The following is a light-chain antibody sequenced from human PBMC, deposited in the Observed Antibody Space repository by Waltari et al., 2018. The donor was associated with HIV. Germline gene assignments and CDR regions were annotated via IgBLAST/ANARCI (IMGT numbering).Light chain of an antibody. CDR3: QQYYSTPFT. V-gene: IGKV4-1*01. J-gene: IGKJ3*01. CDR1: QSVLYTSNNKNY. Sequence: DIVMTQSPESLGMSLGERATINCRASQSVLYTSNNKNYLALYQQKPGQPPKVILYWASTRKSGVPDRVSGSGSVTNFTLTINSLQAEEVADYFCQQYYSTPFTFGPGTKVDI. CDR2: WAS.